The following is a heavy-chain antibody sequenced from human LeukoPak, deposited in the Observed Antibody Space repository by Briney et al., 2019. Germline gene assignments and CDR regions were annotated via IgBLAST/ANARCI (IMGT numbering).Heavy chain of an antibody. J-gene: IGHJ3*02. V-gene: IGHV4-34*01. Sequence: SETLSLTCAVYGGSFSGYYWSWIRQPPGKGLEWIGEIDHSGRTNSNASLKSRVTISVDMSKNQFSLKLSSVTAADTAVYYCARVSNYYDGTLDIWGQGTMVTVSS. D-gene: IGHD3-22*01. CDR2: IDHSGRT. CDR1: GGSFSGYY. CDR3: ARVSNYYDGTLDI.